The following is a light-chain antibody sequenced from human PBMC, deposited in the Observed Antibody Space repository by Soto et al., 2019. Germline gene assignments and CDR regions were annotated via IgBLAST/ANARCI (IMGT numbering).Light chain of an antibody. V-gene: IGKV3-11*01. CDR3: QQRFNWPLT. J-gene: IGKJ4*01. Sequence: EIVLTQSRATLSLSPGERATLSCRATQSVSSYLAWYQQKPGQAPRLLIYDASNRATGIPARFSGSGSGTDFALTISSLEPEDFAVYDCQQRFNWPLTFGGGTKVDSK. CDR2: DAS. CDR1: QSVSSY.